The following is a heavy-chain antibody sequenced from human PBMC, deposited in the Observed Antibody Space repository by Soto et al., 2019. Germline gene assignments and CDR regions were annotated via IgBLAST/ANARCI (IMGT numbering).Heavy chain of an antibody. CDR2: ISYDGSNK. V-gene: IGHV3-30-3*01. J-gene: IGHJ3*02. D-gene: IGHD2-21*02. CDR3: ARDRAYCGGDCHASDAFDI. CDR1: GFTFSSYA. Sequence: QVQLVESGGGVVQPGRSLRLSCAASGFTFSSYAMHWVRQAPGKGLEWVAVISYDGSNKYYADSVKGRFTISRDNSKNTLYLQMNSLRAEDTAVYYCARDRAYCGGDCHASDAFDIWGQGTMVTVSS.